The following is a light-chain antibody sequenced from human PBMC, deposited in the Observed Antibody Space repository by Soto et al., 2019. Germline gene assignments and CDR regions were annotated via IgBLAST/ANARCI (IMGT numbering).Light chain of an antibody. Sequence: DIQMTPSPSSLSASVGDRVTISCRASQGIGTYLAWYQQKPGKATKLLIYDASSLNTGVPSRFSGSQSGTEFTLTITSLLPDDFATYFCQQYSSYSLPTFGGGTKVDIK. CDR1: QGIGTY. CDR2: DAS. CDR3: QQYSSYSLPT. V-gene: IGKV1-5*01. J-gene: IGKJ4*01.